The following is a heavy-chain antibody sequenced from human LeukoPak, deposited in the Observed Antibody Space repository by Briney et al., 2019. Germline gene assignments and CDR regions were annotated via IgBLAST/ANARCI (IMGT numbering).Heavy chain of an antibody. CDR2: IYSGGST. V-gene: IGHV3-23*03. CDR1: GFTFSSYA. D-gene: IGHD6-13*01. J-gene: IGHJ3*02. CDR3: AKGYSSRTGAFDI. Sequence: GGSLRLSCAASGFTFSSYAMSWVRQAPGKGLEWVSVIYSGGSTYYADSVKGRFTISRDNSKNTLYLQMNSLRAEDTALYYCAKGYSSRTGAFDIWGQGTMVTVSS.